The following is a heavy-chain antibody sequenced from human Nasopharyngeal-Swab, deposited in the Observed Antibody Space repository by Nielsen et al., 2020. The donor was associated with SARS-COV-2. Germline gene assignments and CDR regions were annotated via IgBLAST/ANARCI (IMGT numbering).Heavy chain of an antibody. V-gene: IGHV4-31*02. CDR2: IYYSGST. J-gene: IGHJ6*02. Sequence: WIRQPPGKGLEWIGYIYYSGSTYYNPSLKSRVTISVDMSKNQFSLKLSSVTAADTAVYYCARGRYCSSTSCFDYYGMDVWGQGTTVTVSS. D-gene: IGHD2-2*01. CDR3: ARGRYCSSTSCFDYYGMDV.